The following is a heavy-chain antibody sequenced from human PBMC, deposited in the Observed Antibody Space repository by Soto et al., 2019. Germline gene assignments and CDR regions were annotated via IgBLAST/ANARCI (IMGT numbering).Heavy chain of an antibody. CDR1: GVSMRSTPYY. Sequence: SETLFLTCTFSGVSMRSTPYYLGWIRQPPGKGLEWIGNSYSTGGTTYNPSLKSRVSISVDTSKNQFSLKLSSVTAAYTSFYYCRFNSSSSYYFDSWGQGTLVTVSS. CDR2: SYSTGGT. V-gene: IGHV4-39*01. D-gene: IGHD6-13*01. J-gene: IGHJ4*02. CDR3: RFNSSSSYYFDS.